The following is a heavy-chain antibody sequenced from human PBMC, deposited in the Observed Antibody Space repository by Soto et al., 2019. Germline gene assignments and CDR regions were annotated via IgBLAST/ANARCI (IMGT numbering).Heavy chain of an antibody. CDR1: GFTFSSYS. CDR2: ISSSSSYI. V-gene: IGHV3-21*06. Sequence: EVQLVESGGGLVKPGGSLRLSCAASGFTFSSYSMNWVRQAPGKGLEWVSSISSSSSYIYYADSVKGRFTISRDNAKNSLYLQMNSPRAEDTAVYYCARPPNYYDSRGYYGYWGQGTLVTVSS. CDR3: ARPPNYYDSRGYYGY. J-gene: IGHJ4*02. D-gene: IGHD3-22*01.